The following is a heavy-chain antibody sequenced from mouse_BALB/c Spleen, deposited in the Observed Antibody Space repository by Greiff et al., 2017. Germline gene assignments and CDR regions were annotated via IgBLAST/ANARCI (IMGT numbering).Heavy chain of an antibody. V-gene: IGHV5-17*02. CDR2: ISSGSITI. D-gene: IGHD2-4*01. Sequence: EVKLEESGGGLVQPGGSRKLSCAASGFTFSSFGMHWVRQAPEKGLEWVAYISSGSITIYYADTVKGRFTVSRDNPKNTLFLQMTSLRSEDTAMYYCAREKYYDYSMDYWGQGTSVTVSS. CDR1: GFTFSSFG. J-gene: IGHJ4*01. CDR3: AREKYYDYSMDY.